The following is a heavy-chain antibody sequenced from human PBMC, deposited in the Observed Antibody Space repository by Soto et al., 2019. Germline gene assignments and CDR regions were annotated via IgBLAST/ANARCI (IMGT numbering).Heavy chain of an antibody. Sequence: QVQLVESGGGVVQPGRSLRLSCAASGFTFSSDAMHWVRQAPGKGLEWVAVISYDGSNKYYADSVKGRFTISRDNSKNTLYLQMNSLRAEDTAVYYCARGGNLKRGYYYYGMDVWGQGTTVTVSS. CDR3: ARGGNLKRGYYYYGMDV. CDR1: GFTFSSDA. CDR2: ISYDGSNK. D-gene: IGHD4-4*01. V-gene: IGHV3-30-3*01. J-gene: IGHJ6*02.